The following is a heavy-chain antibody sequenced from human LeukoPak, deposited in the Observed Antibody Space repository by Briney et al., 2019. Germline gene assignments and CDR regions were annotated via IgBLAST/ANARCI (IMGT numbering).Heavy chain of an antibody. D-gene: IGHD3-10*01. V-gene: IGHV1-2*02. CDR2: INPNSGGT. Sequence: ASVKVSCKASGYTFTGYYMHWVRQAPGQGLEWRGWINPNSGGTNYAQKFQGRVTMTRDTSISTAYMELSRLRSDDTAVYYCARDRVVVRGVNYYYYGMDVWGQGTTVTVSS. J-gene: IGHJ6*02. CDR3: ARDRVVVRGVNYYYYGMDV. CDR1: GYTFTGYY.